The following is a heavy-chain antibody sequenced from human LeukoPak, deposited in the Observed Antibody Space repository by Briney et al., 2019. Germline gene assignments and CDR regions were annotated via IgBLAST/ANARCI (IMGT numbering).Heavy chain of an antibody. CDR3: AKDRSIGTYYTFDH. J-gene: IGHJ4*02. D-gene: IGHD1-26*01. Sequence: GGSLRLSCAASGFTFSSYGMHWVRQAPGKGLEWVAFIRYDGSNKYYADSVKGRFTVSGDNSKNTVYLQMSSLTAADTAVYYCAKDRSIGTYYTFDHWGQGTLVTVSS. CDR1: GFTFSSYG. V-gene: IGHV3-30*02. CDR2: IRYDGSNK.